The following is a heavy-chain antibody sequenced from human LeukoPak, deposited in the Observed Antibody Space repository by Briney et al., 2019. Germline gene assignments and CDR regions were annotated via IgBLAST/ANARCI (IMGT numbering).Heavy chain of an antibody. CDR1: GGSFSGYY. CDR2: INHSGST. J-gene: IGHJ6*03. D-gene: IGHD3-10*01. CDR3: ASGMVRGVISYYYYYMDV. Sequence: PSETLSLTCAVYGGSFSGYYWSRIRQPPGKGLEWIGEINHSGSTNYNPSLKSRVTISVDTSKNQFSLKLSSVTAADTAVYYCASGMVRGVISYYYYYMDVWGKGTTVTVSS. V-gene: IGHV4-34*01.